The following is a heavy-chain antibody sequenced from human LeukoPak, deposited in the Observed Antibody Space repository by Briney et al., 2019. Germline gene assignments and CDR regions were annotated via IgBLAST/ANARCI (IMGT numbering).Heavy chain of an antibody. CDR3: ARGSGSLRDAFDI. J-gene: IGHJ3*02. CDR2: IYTSGST. CDR1: GGSISSGSYY. D-gene: IGHD1-26*01. Sequence: SQTLSLTCTVSGGSISSGSYYWSWIRQPAGKGLEWIGRIYTSGSTNYNPSLKSRVTISVDTSKNQFSLKLSSVTAADTAVYYCARGSGSLRDAFDIWGQGTMVTVSS. V-gene: IGHV4-61*02.